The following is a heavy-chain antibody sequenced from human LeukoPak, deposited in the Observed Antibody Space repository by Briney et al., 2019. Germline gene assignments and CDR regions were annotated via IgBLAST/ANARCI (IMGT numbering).Heavy chain of an antibody. CDR3: ARVLGSSEDYVWGSYRF. CDR1: GCTFSSYS. J-gene: IGHJ4*02. V-gene: IGHV3-21*01. Sequence: GGALRLSCAASGCTFSSYSMNWVRQAPGKGREGVSSMTGSSSYIYYADSVKGRFTISRDNAKNSLYLQMNRLSAEYTAVYYCARVLGSSEDYVWGSYRFWGQGTLVTVSS. CDR2: MTGSSSYI. D-gene: IGHD3-16*02.